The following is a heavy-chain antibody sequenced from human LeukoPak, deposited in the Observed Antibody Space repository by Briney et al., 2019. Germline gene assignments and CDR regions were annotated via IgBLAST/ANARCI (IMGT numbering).Heavy chain of an antibody. Sequence: GGSLRLSCAASGFTVSSNYMSWVRQAPGKGLEWVSVIYSGGSTYYADSVKGRFTISRDNSKNTLYLQMNSLRAEDTAVYYCARVVYGDYGYYFDYWGQGTLVTVSS. J-gene: IGHJ4*02. CDR1: GFTVSSNY. CDR3: ARVVYGDYGYYFDY. V-gene: IGHV3-66*01. CDR2: IYSGGST. D-gene: IGHD4-17*01.